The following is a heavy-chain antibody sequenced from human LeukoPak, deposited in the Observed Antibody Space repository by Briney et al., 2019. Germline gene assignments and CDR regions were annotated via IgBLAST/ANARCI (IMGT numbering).Heavy chain of an antibody. Sequence: PGGSLRLSCAASGFTFSSYAMSCVRQAPREGLEWVSAISGSGGSTYYAHPVKGRFTISRDNSKNTLYLQMNSLRAEDTAVYYCARDEEGPFDYWGQGTLVTVSS. CDR1: GFTFSSYA. J-gene: IGHJ4*02. CDR2: ISGSGGST. V-gene: IGHV3-23*01. CDR3: ARDEEGPFDY.